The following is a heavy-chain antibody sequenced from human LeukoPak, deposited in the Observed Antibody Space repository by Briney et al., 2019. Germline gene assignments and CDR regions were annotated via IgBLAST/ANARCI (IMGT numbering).Heavy chain of an antibody. J-gene: IGHJ4*02. CDR1: GFTFSSYA. D-gene: IGHD3-10*01. V-gene: IGHV3-23*01. CDR3: AKDQRGYGRIVDY. Sequence: GGSLRLSCAASGFTFSSYAMSWVRQAPGEGLEWVSSISGSGSSTYYADSVKGRFTISRDNSKNTLYLQMNSLRAEDTAVYYCAKDQRGYGRIVDYWGQGTLVTMSS. CDR2: ISGSGSST.